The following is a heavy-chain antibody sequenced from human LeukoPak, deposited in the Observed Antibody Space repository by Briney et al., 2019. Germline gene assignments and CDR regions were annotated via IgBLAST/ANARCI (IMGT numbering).Heavy chain of an antibody. D-gene: IGHD5-12*01. V-gene: IGHV3-21*01. CDR3: AKEMKPWMHFDY. CDR1: GFSFSSYS. J-gene: IGHJ4*02. CDR2: ITSSSIYT. Sequence: GGSLRLSCAASGFSFSSYSMNWVRQAPGKGLEWVSSITSSSIYTYYADSMKGRFTISRDNAKNSLYLQMNSLRAEDTAVYYCAKEMKPWMHFDYWGQGTLVTVSS.